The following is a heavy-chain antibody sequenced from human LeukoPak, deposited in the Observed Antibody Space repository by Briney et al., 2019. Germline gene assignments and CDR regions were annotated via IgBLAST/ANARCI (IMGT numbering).Heavy chain of an antibody. CDR1: GFTFSSYA. CDR2: ISGSGGST. D-gene: IGHD3-10*01. J-gene: IGHJ4*02. V-gene: IGHV3-23*01. Sequence: GGSLRLSCAAPGFTFSSYAMSWVRQAPGKGLEWVSAISGSGGSTYYADSVKGRFTISRDNSKNTLYLQMNSLGAEDTAVYYCAKTYGSGSYYNSVGADRKLYFDYWGQGTLVTVSS. CDR3: AKTYGSGSYYNSVGADRKLYFDY.